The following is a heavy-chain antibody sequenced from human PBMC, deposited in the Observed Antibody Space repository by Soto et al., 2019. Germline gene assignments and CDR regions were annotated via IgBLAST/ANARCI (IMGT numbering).Heavy chain of an antibody. CDR2: ISGSGGTT. Sequence: EVQLLESGGGLVQPGRSLRLSCAASGFTFSNYAMSWVRQAPGKGLDCVSAISGSGGTTYYADSVKGRFTISRDNSKNTLFLQMNSMRAEDAAVYYCAKFFVETGSNSGWPWSFHYWGQGTLVTVSS. J-gene: IGHJ4*02. CDR3: AKFFVETGSNSGWPWSFHY. V-gene: IGHV3-23*01. CDR1: GFTFSNYA. D-gene: IGHD6-25*01.